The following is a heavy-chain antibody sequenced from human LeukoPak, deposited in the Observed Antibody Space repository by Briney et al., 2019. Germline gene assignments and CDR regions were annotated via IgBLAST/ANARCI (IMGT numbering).Heavy chain of an antibody. V-gene: IGHV4-30-4*01. CDR1: GGSISSGDYY. Sequence: SETLSLTCTVSGGSISSGDYYWSWIRQPPGKGLEWIGYIYYSGSTYYNPSLKSRVTISVDTSKNQFSLELSSVTAADTAVYYCARGPGVRYYDLGIDPWGQGTLVTVSS. D-gene: IGHD3-22*01. J-gene: IGHJ5*02. CDR3: ARGPGVRYYDLGIDP. CDR2: IYYSGST.